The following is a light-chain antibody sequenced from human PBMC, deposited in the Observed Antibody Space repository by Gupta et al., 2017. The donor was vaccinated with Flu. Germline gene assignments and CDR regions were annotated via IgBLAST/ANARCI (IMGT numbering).Light chain of an antibody. CDR2: DAS. V-gene: IGKV3-15*01. Sequence: SPATLSVSPGERATRSCRASQSVNSNLEWYQQKPGQAPRLLIYDASNRANGIPDRFSGSGSGTEFTLTSSSRQSEDFALYYWQQDYALHSFGGGTTVVIK. J-gene: IGKJ4*01. CDR1: QSVNSN. CDR3: QQDYALHS.